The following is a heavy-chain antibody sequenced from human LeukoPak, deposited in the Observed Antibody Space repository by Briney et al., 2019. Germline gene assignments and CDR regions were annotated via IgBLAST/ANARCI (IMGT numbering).Heavy chain of an antibody. CDR3: ARAYYYDSRGLN. Sequence: PSETLSLTCTVSGGSISSSSYYWGWIRQPPGKGLEWIGSIYYSGSTYYNPPLKSRVTISVDTSKNQFSLKLSSVTAADTAAYYWARAYYYDSRGLNWGQGTLVTVSS. J-gene: IGHJ4*02. CDR2: IYYSGST. CDR1: GGSISSSSYY. D-gene: IGHD3-22*01. V-gene: IGHV4-39*07.